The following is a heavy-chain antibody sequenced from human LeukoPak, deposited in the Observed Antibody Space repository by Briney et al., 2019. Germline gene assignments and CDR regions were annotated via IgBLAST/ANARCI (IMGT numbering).Heavy chain of an antibody. CDR1: GFTFSSYW. Sequence: GGSLRLSCAASGFTFSSYWMHWVRQAPGKGLVWVSRLNSDGSSTSYADSVKGRFTISRDNAETTLHLQMNHLSAEDTAVYYCARASNSNSINFDYRGQGALVTVSS. CDR3: ARASNSNSINFDY. D-gene: IGHD4-11*01. V-gene: IGHV3-74*01. CDR2: LNSDGSST. J-gene: IGHJ4*02.